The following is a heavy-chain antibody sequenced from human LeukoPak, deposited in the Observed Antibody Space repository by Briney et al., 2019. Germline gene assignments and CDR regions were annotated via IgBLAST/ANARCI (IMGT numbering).Heavy chain of an antibody. Sequence: GASVKVSCKASGGTFSSYAISWVRQAPGQGPEWMGIINPSGGSTSYAQKFQGRVTMTRDTSTSTVYMELSSLRSEDTAVYYCARDPGVTTSYNWFDPWGQGTLVTVSS. V-gene: IGHV1-46*01. D-gene: IGHD4-17*01. J-gene: IGHJ5*02. CDR1: GGTFSSYA. CDR3: ARDPGVTTSYNWFDP. CDR2: INPSGGST.